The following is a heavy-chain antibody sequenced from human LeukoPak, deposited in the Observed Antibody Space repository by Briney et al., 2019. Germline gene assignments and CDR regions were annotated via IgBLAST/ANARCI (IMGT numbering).Heavy chain of an antibody. Sequence: ASVKVSCKASGYTFTGYYMHWVRQAPGQGLEWMGWINPNSGGTNYAQRFQGWVTMTRDTSISTVYMELSRLRSDDTAVYYCARGASRSFDYWGQGTLVAVSS. CDR2: INPNSGGT. V-gene: IGHV1-2*04. CDR3: ARGASRSFDY. CDR1: GYTFTGYY. J-gene: IGHJ4*02.